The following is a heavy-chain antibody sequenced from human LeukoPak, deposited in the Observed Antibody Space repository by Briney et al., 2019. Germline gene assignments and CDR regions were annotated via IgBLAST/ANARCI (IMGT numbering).Heavy chain of an antibody. CDR1: GFTFSTYA. V-gene: IGHV3-30-3*01. CDR2: ISYDGSNK. D-gene: IGHD3-10*01. CDR3: ARDLLLFGELDY. J-gene: IGHJ4*02. Sequence: GRPLRLSCAASGFTFSTYAMHWVRQAPGKGLEWVAVISYDGSNKYYADSVKGRFTISRDNSKNTLYLQMNSLRAEDTAAYYCARDLLLFGELDYWGQGTLVTVSS.